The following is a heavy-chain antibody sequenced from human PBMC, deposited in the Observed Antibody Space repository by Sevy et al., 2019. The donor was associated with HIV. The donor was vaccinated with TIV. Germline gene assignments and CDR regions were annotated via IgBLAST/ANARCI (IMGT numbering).Heavy chain of an antibody. CDR3: AKNVRTTESAFDI. V-gene: IGHV1-69*06. Sequence: ASVKVSCKASGGTFSSYAISWVRQAPGQGLEWMGGIIPIFGTANYAQKFQGRVTITADKSTSTAYMELSSLRSDDTAVYYCAKNVRTTESAFDIWGQGTMVTVSS. CDR1: GGTFSSYA. D-gene: IGHD1-7*01. CDR2: IIPIFGTA. J-gene: IGHJ3*02.